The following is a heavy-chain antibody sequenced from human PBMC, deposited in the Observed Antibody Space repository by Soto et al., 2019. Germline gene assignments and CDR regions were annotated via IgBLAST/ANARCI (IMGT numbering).Heavy chain of an antibody. Sequence: GGSLRLSCAASGFTFSSNAMSWVRQAPGKGLEWVSVITNTGGDTLYADSVKGRFTISRDNFKNTLYLQMNSLRAEDTAIYYCARASGESYPGSRVFDSWGQGTRVTVSS. J-gene: IGHJ4*02. CDR1: GFTFSSNA. CDR3: ARASGESYPGSRVFDS. V-gene: IGHV3-23*01. CDR2: ITNTGGDT. D-gene: IGHD3-10*01.